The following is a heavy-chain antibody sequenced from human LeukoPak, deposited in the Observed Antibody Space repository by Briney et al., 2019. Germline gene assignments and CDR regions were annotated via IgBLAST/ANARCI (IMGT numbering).Heavy chain of an antibody. D-gene: IGHD3-22*01. Sequence: ASVKVSCKASGYTFTGYYMHWVRQAPGQGLEWMGWISAYNGNTNYAQKFQGRVTMTTDTSTSTAYMELRSLISDDTAVYYCARYYDSSGYYYFDYWGQGTLVTVSS. CDR3: ARYYDSSGYYYFDY. CDR1: GYTFTGYY. J-gene: IGHJ4*02. V-gene: IGHV1-18*04. CDR2: ISAYNGNT.